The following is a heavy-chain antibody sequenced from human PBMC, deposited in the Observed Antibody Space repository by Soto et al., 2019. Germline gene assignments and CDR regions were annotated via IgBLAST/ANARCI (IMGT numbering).Heavy chain of an antibody. CDR3: ARHRFSITIFGY. CDR1: GGSISSSSYY. Sequence: SETLSLTCTVSGGSISSSSYYWGWIRQPPGKGLEWIGSIYYSGSTYYNPSLNSRVTISVDTSKNQFSLKLSSVTAADTAVYYCARHRFSITIFGYWGQGTLVTVSS. V-gene: IGHV4-39*01. D-gene: IGHD3-3*01. CDR2: IYYSGST. J-gene: IGHJ4*02.